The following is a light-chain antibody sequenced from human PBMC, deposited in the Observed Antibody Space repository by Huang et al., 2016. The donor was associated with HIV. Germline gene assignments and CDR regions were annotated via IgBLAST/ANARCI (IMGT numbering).Light chain of an antibody. J-gene: IGKJ1*01. V-gene: IGKV3-15*01. CDR1: QSVSFD. CDR3: QQYNNWPWT. CDR2: GAS. Sequence: EIVMTTSPATLSGSPGGGATLSCRATQSVSFDIAWYQQRGGQAPRLLIYGASTRATVIPARFSGSGSGTEFTLTISSLQSEDFAVYYCQQYNNWPWTFGQGTKVEIE.